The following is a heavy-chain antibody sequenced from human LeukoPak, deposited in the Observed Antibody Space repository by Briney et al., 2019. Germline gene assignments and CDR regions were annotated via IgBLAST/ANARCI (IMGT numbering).Heavy chain of an antibody. D-gene: IGHD3-10*01. CDR3: ARGRLYGSAPIGDA. Sequence: SETLSLACAVYGGSFSGYYWSWIRQPPGKGLEWIGEINHSGSTNYNPSLKSRVTISVDTSKNQFSLKLSSVTAADTAVYYCARGRLYGSAPIGDAWGQGTLVTVSS. CDR1: GGSFSGYY. J-gene: IGHJ5*02. CDR2: INHSGST. V-gene: IGHV4-34*01.